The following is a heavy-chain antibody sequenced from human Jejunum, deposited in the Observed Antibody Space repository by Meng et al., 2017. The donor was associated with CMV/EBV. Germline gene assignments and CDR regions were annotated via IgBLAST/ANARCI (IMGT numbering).Heavy chain of an antibody. J-gene: IGHJ6*02. CDR1: RSNSYY. Sequence: RSNSYYWGWIRQTPGKGLEWIGNIYHSGITYYNPSLKSRVTISLDTPKNQFSLKLSSVTAADTAVYYCARDDYDSRGYEVGMDVWGQGTTVTVSS. CDR3: ARDDYDSRGYEVGMDV. V-gene: IGHV4-39*07. D-gene: IGHD3-22*01. CDR2: IYHSGIT.